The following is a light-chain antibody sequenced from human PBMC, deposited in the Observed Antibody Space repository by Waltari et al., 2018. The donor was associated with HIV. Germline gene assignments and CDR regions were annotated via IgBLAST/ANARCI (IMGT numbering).Light chain of an antibody. Sequence: QSELTQPPSASGTPGQRVTFSCSGSSSNIGSNAVNWYQHLPGTAPKLLIYNNNQRPSGVPDRFSGSKAGTSASLAITGLQSEDEADYYCAAWDDSLHGGVFRTGTKVTVL. V-gene: IGLV1-44*01. J-gene: IGLJ1*01. CDR2: NNN. CDR1: SSNIGSNA. CDR3: AAWDDSLHGGV.